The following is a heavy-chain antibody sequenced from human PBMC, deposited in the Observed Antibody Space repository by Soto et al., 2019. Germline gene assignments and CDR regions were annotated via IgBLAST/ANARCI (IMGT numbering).Heavy chain of an antibody. J-gene: IGHJ4*02. CDR1: GFTFSSYA. CDR3: ARDGGYSLSPFDY. D-gene: IGHD5-18*01. V-gene: IGHV3-30-3*01. CDR2: ISYDGSNK. Sequence: GSLRLSCAASGFTFSSYAMHWVRQAPGKGLEWVAVISYDGSNKYYADSVKGRFTISRDNSKNTLYLQMNSLRAEDTAVYYCARDGGYSLSPFDYWGQGTLVTVSS.